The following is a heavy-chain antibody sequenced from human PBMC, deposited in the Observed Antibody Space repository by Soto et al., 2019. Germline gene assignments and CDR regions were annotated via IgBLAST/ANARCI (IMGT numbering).Heavy chain of an antibody. J-gene: IGHJ6*02. CDR3: ARSQGSSTSLEIYYYYYYGMDV. CDR2: IIPIPGTA. Sequence: QVPLVQSGAEVKKPGSSVKVSCKASGGTFGSYAISWVRQAPGQGLEWMGGIIPIPGTANYAQKFQGRVTIAADESTSTAYMELSSLTSEDPAVYYCARSQGSSTSLEIYYYYYYGMDVWGQGTTVTVSS. CDR1: GGTFGSYA. V-gene: IGHV1-69*01. D-gene: IGHD2-2*01.